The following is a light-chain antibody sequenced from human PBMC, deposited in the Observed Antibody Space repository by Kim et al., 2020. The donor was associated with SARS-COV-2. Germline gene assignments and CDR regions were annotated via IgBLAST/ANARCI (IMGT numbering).Light chain of an antibody. J-gene: IGLJ3*02. CDR1: SLRPYY. Sequence: AWGQTVTIPCQGDSLRPYYASWYQQKPGQAPVLVIYDKDKRPSGIPGRFSGSYSGNTASLTITGAQAEDEADYFCSSRGNTGFHRLFGGGTRLAVL. V-gene: IGLV3-19*01. CDR2: DKD. CDR3: SSRGNTGFHRL.